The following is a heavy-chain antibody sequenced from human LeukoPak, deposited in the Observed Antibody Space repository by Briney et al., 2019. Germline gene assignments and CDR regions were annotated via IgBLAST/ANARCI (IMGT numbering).Heavy chain of an antibody. J-gene: IGHJ4*02. V-gene: IGHV4-59*08. Sequence: PSETLSLTCTVSGGSISSYYWSWIRHPPGKGLEWIGYIYYSGSTNYNPSLKSRVTISVDTSKNQFSLKLSSVTAADTAVYYCARHSRGPGFDYWGQGNLVTVSS. CDR1: GGSISSYY. CDR3: ARHSRGPGFDY. D-gene: IGHD2-15*01. CDR2: IYYSGST.